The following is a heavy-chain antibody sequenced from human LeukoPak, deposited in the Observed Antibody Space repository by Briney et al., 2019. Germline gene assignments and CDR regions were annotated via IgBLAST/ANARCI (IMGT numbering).Heavy chain of an antibody. D-gene: IGHD6-13*01. V-gene: IGHV4-39*01. Sequence: SETLSLTCAVYGGSFSSYYWGWIRQPPGKVLEWIGSIYYSGSTYYNPSLKSRVTISVDTSKNQFSLKLSSVTAADTAVYYCARQPPVAASGNFVDSWGQGTLVTVSS. CDR3: ARQPPVAASGNFVDS. CDR2: IYYSGST. CDR1: GGSFSSYY. J-gene: IGHJ4*02.